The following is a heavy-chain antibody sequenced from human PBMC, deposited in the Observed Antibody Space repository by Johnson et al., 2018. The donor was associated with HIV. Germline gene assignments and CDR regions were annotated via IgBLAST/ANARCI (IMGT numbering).Heavy chain of an antibody. CDR3: ARSPLYDTTVFDI. CDR2: IGTAGDT. V-gene: IGHV3-13*01. D-gene: IGHD4-11*01. J-gene: IGHJ3*02. CDR1: GFTFSRYD. Sequence: VQLVESGGGLIQPGGSLRLSCAASGFTFSRYDMHWVRQATGKGLEWVSGIGTAGDTYYPGSVKGRFTISRENAKNSLYLQMNSLRVGDTAVYYCARSPLYDTTVFDIWGQGTRVTVSS.